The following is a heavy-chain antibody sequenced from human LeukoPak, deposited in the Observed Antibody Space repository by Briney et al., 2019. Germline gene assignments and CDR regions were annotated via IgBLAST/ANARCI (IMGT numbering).Heavy chain of an antibody. V-gene: IGHV4-59*08. Sequence: PSETLSLTCTVSSGSISSYYWSWIRQPPGKGVEWIAYISYRGHTNSNASLKSRVTISVDTSKNQISLKLSSVTAADTAVYYCARHGYDTGNYLAHFDYWGQGTLVTVSS. D-gene: IGHD4-11*01. J-gene: IGHJ4*02. CDR1: SGSISSYY. CDR3: ARHGYDTGNYLAHFDY. CDR2: ISYRGHT.